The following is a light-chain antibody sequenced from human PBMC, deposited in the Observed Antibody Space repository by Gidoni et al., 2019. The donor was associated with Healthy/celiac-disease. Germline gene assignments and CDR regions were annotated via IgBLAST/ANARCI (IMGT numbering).Light chain of an antibody. V-gene: IGKV3-20*01. Sequence: DIVLTQSPGTPSLSPGERATLSCRASQSVSSSYLAWYQQKPGQAPMLLIYGASSRATGIPDRFSGSGSGTDFTLTISRLEPEDVAVYYCQQYGRSPLTFGQGTKVEIK. CDR2: GAS. J-gene: IGKJ1*01. CDR3: QQYGRSPLT. CDR1: QSVSSSY.